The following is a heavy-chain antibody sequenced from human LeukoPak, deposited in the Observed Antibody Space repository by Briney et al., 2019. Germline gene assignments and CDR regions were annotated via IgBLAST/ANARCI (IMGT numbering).Heavy chain of an antibody. D-gene: IGHD2-2*02. J-gene: IGHJ5*02. CDR1: GGSFSGYY. CDR3: ANIVVVPAAISGTGWFDP. CDR2: INHSGST. V-gene: IGHV4-34*01. Sequence: PSETLSLTCAVYGGSFSGYYWSWIRQPPGKGLEWIGEINHSGSTNYNPSLESRVTISVDTSKNQFSLKLSSVTAADTAVYYCANIVVVPAAISGTGWFDPWGQGTLVTVSS.